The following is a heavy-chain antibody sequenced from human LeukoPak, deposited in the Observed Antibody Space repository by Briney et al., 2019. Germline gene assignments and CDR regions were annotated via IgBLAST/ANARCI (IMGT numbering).Heavy chain of an antibody. D-gene: IGHD6-13*01. J-gene: IGHJ4*02. Sequence: PSETLSLTCTVSGGSVTDYYWSWIRQSPGKGLEWIGYIYYTGTSYNPSLKSRVTISADTSKNQFSLKLISVTAADTAVYYCARVDSSSWHLDYWGQGTLVTVSS. V-gene: IGHV4-59*02. CDR2: IYYTGT. CDR3: ARVDSSSWHLDY. CDR1: GGSVTDYY.